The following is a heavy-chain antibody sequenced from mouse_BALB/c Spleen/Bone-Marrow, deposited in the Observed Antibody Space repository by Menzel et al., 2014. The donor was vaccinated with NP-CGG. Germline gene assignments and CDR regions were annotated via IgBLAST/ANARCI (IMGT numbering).Heavy chain of an antibody. CDR1: GYTFTSYW. CDR2: IYPGNSDN. D-gene: IGHD1-1*01. Sequence: EVQLQQSGTVLARPGASVKMSCKASGYTFTSYWMHWVKQRPGQGLEWIGAIYPGNSDNSYNQKFKGKGKLTAVTSSSTAYMDLSSLTKEDSAVYYCTGGITTVVATRDVDYWGQRTSVTVFS. J-gene: IGHJ4*01. V-gene: IGHV1-5*01. CDR3: TGGITTVVATRDVDY.